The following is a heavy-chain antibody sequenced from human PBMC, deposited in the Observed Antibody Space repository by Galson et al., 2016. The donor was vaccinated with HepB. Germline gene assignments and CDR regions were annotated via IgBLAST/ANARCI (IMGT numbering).Heavy chain of an antibody. CDR2: IVYDGNEE. V-gene: IGHV3-30*18. CDR1: GFTFSSYG. D-gene: IGHD2-15*01. J-gene: IGHJ4*02. Sequence: SLRLSCAASGFTFSSYGMHWVRQAPGKGLEWVALIVYDGNEEHYADSVKGRFTISRDNFKNTLYLHMNSLRAEDTAIYYCAKVYCSGANCPAGSYYFDYWGQGTLVTVSS. CDR3: AKVYCSGANCPAGSYYFDY.